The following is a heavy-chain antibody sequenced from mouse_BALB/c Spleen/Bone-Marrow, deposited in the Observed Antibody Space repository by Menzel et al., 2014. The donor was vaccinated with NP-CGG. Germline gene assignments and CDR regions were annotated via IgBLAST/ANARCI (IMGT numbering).Heavy chain of an antibody. CDR1: GFTFSSFG. CDR2: ISGGSSTI. D-gene: IGHD2-1*01. CDR3: ARGGNYAWFAY. J-gene: IGHJ3*01. V-gene: IGHV5-17*02. Sequence: EVKVEESGGGLVQPGGSRKLSCAASGFTFSSFGMHWVRQAPEKGLEWVAYISGGSSTIYYADTVKGRFTISRDNPKNTLFLQMTSLRSEDTAMYYCARGGNYAWFAYWGQGTLVTVSA.